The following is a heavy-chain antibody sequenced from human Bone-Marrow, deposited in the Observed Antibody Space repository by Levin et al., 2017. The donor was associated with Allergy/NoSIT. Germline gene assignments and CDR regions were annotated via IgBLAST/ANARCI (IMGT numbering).Heavy chain of an antibody. V-gene: IGHV4-61*01. J-gene: IGHJ6*03. CDR1: GTSINSGSNH. CDR2: IDYSGST. CDR3: ARVLDYYYYMDV. Sequence: GSLRLSCKVYGTSINSGSNHWSWIRQSPGKGLEWIGHIDYSGSTTYNPSLRSRGTISADTSKNQFSLILTPVTAADTAMYYCARVLDYYYYMDVWGKGTTVTVSS.